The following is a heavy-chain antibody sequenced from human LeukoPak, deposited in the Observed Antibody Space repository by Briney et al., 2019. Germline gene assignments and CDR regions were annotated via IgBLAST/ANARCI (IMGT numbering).Heavy chain of an antibody. D-gene: IGHD6-19*01. CDR1: GFTFNSYG. J-gene: IGHJ4*02. Sequence: GGSLRLSCAASGFTFNSYGMHWVRQAPGKGLEWVAVISYDGSNKYYADSVKGRVTISRDNSKNTLYLQMNSLRAEDTAVCYCSKGQWLVEQTFDYWGQGTLVTVSS. CDR3: SKGQWLVEQTFDY. CDR2: ISYDGSNK. V-gene: IGHV3-30*18.